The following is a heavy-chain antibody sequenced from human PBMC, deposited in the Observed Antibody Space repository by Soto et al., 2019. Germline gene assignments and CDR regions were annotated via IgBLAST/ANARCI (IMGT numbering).Heavy chain of an antibody. Sequence: PGGSLRLSCAASGFTFSDYYMSWIRQAPGKGLEWVSYISSSGSTIYYADSVKGRFTISRDNAKNSLYLQMNSLRAEDTAVYYCARDTPASYSSGWYWTYWGQGTLVTVSS. CDR3: ARDTPASYSSGWYWTY. D-gene: IGHD6-19*01. CDR1: GFTFSDYY. V-gene: IGHV3-11*01. CDR2: ISSSGSTI. J-gene: IGHJ4*02.